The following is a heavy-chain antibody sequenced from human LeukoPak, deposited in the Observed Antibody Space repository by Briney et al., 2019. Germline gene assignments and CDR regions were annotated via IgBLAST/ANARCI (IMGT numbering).Heavy chain of an antibody. J-gene: IGHJ4*02. D-gene: IGHD5-18*01. CDR1: GGSISSYY. CDR2: IYYSGST. CDR3: ARGSSHTAMALDY. V-gene: IGHV4-59*01. Sequence: SETPSLTCTVSGGSISSYYWSWIRQPPGKGLEWIGYIYYSGSTNYNPSLKSRVTISVDTSKNQFSLKLSSVTAADTAVYYCARGSSHTAMALDYWGQGTLVTVSS.